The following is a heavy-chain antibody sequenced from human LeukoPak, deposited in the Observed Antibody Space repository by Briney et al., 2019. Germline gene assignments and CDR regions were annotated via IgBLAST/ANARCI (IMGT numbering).Heavy chain of an antibody. J-gene: IGHJ4*02. CDR2: INTDGSST. CDR1: GFTFSSYW. Sequence: PGGSLRLSCAASGFTFSSYWMHWVRQAPGKGLVWVSRINTDGSSTNYADSVKGRFTISRDNAKNTLYLQMNNLRAEDMAVYYCSGGGSGWYSNYWGQGTLVTVSS. V-gene: IGHV3-74*01. CDR3: SGGGSGWYSNY. D-gene: IGHD6-19*01.